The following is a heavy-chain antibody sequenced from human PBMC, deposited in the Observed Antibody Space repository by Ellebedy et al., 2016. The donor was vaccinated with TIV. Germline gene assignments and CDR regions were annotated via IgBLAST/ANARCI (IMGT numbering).Heavy chain of an antibody. D-gene: IGHD1-14*01. CDR3: ARGGSSGIIFGNY. J-gene: IGHJ4*02. V-gene: IGHV1-3*01. CDR2: INAGNGNT. Sequence: ASVKVSCKASGYTFTSYAVHWVRQAPGQRFEWMGWINAGNGNTKYSQNFQGRVTITRDTSASTAYMELRSLRSDDTAVYYCARGGSSGIIFGNYWGQGTLVTVSS. CDR1: GYTFTSYA.